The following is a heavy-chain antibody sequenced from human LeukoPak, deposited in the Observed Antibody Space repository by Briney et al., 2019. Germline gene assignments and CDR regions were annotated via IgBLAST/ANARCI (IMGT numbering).Heavy chain of an antibody. Sequence: ASVKVSCKASGYTFTSYGISWVRQAPGQGLEWMGWISAYNGNTNYAQKLQGRVTMTTDTPTSTAYMELRSLRSDDTAVYYCARDLPRVTMVRGVNDYWGQGTLVTVSS. J-gene: IGHJ4*02. V-gene: IGHV1-18*01. CDR3: ARDLPRVTMVRGVNDY. CDR1: GYTFTSYG. CDR2: ISAYNGNT. D-gene: IGHD3-10*01.